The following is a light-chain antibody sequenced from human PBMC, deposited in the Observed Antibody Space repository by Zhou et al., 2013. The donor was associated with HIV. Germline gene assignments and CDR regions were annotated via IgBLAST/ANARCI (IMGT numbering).Light chain of an antibody. CDR1: QSISNW. J-gene: IGKJ1*01. V-gene: IGKV1-5*03. CDR2: KAS. CDR3: LQHNSLPQT. Sequence: DIQMTQSPSTLSASVGDRVTITCRASQSISNWLAWYQQKPGKAPKILIYKASSLESGVPSRFSGSGSGTEFTLTISSLQLEDFATYYCLQHNSLPQTFGQGTKVEIK.